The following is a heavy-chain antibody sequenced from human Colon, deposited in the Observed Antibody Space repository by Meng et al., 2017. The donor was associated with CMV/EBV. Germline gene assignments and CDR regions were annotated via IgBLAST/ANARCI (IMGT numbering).Heavy chain of an antibody. D-gene: IGHD2-15*01. CDR1: GFTFDDYA. J-gene: IGHJ4*02. CDR2: ISWDGGST. V-gene: IGHV3-43D*03. Sequence: GESLKISCAASGFTFDDYAMHWVRQAPGKGLEWVSLISWDGGSTYYADSVKGRFTISRDNSKNSLYLHMNSLRAEDTALYYCAKDLSSFASLPMDFWGQGTPVTVSS. CDR3: AKDLSSFASLPMDF.